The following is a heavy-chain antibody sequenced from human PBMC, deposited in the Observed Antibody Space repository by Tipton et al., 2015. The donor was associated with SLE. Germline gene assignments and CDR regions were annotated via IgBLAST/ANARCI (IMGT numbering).Heavy chain of an antibody. D-gene: IGHD6-13*01. Sequence: LRLSCAVYGGSFSGYYWSWIRQPPGKGLEWIGYIYYSGSTNYNPSLKSRVTISVDTSKNQFSLKLSSVTAADTAVYYCARPQGRIAAAGDWYFDLWGRGTLVTVSS. CDR1: GGSFSGYY. CDR2: IYYSGST. V-gene: IGHV4-59*01. CDR3: ARPQGRIAAAGDWYFDL. J-gene: IGHJ2*01.